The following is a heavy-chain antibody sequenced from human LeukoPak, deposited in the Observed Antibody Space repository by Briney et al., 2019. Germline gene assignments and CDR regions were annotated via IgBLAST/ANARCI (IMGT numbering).Heavy chain of an antibody. CDR2: IYHSGST. CDR1: DGSISSSNW. CDR3: ARAGDRLLRRIFDY. Sequence: SGTLSLTCAVSDGSISSSNWWSWVRQPPGKGLEWIGEIYHSGSTNYNPSLKSRVTISVDKSKNQFSLKLSSVTAADTAVYYCARAGDRLLRRIFDYWGQGTLVTVSS. J-gene: IGHJ4*02. V-gene: IGHV4-4*02. D-gene: IGHD2-15*01.